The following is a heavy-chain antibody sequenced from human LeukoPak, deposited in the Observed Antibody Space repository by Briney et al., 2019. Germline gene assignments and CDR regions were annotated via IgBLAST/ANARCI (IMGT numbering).Heavy chain of an antibody. J-gene: IGHJ4*02. D-gene: IGHD1-26*01. V-gene: IGHV3-23*01. CDR3: AKGGGSYYFDY. CDR1: GFTFSSYG. CDR2: ISGSGGST. Sequence: GGSLRLSCAASGFTFSSYGMTWVRQAPGKGLEWVSAISGSGGSTYYADSVKGRFAISRDNPKNTLYLQMYSLRAEDMAVYYCAKGGGSYYFDYWGQGTLVTVSS.